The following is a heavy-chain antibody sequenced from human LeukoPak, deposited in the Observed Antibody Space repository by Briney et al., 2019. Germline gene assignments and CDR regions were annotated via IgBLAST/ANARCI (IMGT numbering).Heavy chain of an antibody. CDR1: GFTFSSYS. CDR3: ARGETYYDFWSGYDY. CDR2: ISSSSSTI. J-gene: IGHJ4*02. Sequence: GGSLRLSCAASGFTFSSYSMNWVRQAPGKGLEWVSYISSSSSTIYYADSVKGRFTISRDNAKNSLYLQMNSLRAEDTAVYYCARGETYYDFWSGYDYWGQGTLVTVSS. V-gene: IGHV3-48*04. D-gene: IGHD3-3*01.